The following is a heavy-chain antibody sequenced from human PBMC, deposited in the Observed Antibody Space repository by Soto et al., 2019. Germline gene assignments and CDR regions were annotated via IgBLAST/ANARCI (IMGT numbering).Heavy chain of an antibody. CDR3: AKAQLVPAAHYYYYGMDV. CDR2: ISWNSGSI. D-gene: IGHD2-2*01. J-gene: IGHJ6*02. V-gene: IGHV3-9*01. Sequence: EVQLVESGGGLVQPGRSLRLSCAASGFTFDDYAMHWVRQAPGKGLEWVSGISWNSGSIGYADSVKGRFTISRDNAKNSLYLQMNSLRAEDTALYYCAKAQLVPAAHYYYYGMDVWGQGTTVTVSS. CDR1: GFTFDDYA.